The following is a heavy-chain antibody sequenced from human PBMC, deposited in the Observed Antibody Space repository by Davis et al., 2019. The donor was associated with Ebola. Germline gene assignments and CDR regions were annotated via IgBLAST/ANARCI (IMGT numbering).Heavy chain of an antibody. CDR2: INPNSGGT. V-gene: IGHV1-2*02. J-gene: IGHJ6*03. CDR3: ARGAGYCSSTSCYPNYYYYYMDV. D-gene: IGHD2-2*01. Sequence: ASVKVSCKASGYTFTGYYMHWVRQAPGQGLEWMGWINPNSGGTNYAQKFQGRVTMTRDTSISTAYMELSRLRSDDTAVYYCARGAGYCSSTSCYPNYYYYYMDVWGKGTTVTVSS. CDR1: GYTFTGYY.